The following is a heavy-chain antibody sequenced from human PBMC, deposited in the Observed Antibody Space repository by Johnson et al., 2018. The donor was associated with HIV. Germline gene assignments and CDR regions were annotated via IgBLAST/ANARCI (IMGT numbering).Heavy chain of an antibody. CDR2: IYSGGST. J-gene: IGHJ3*02. CDR3: AREGGATPAFDI. Sequence: VESGGGLVQPGGSLRLSCAASGFTVSSNYMSWVRQAPGKGLEWVSVIYSGGSTYYADSVTGRFTLSRDNSKNTLYLQMNSLRAEDTAVYYCAREGGATPAFDIWGQGTMVTVSS. D-gene: IGHD1-26*01. V-gene: IGHV3-66*01. CDR1: GFTVSSNY.